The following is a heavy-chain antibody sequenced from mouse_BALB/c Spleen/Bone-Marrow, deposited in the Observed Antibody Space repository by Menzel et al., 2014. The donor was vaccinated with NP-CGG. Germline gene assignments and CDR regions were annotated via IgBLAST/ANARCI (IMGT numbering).Heavy chain of an antibody. CDR3: VRAPPITSVVTRDY. Sequence: VQLQQPGPELVKPGASVKISCKASGYPFTDYIMHWVRQSHGKSLEWIGYIYPHTSDTGYNQKFKGKATLTVDISSSTAYMVLRSLTSEDSAVYYCVRAPPITSVVTRDYWGQGTTLTVSS. V-gene: IGHV1S29*02. J-gene: IGHJ2*01. CDR2: IYPHTSDT. CDR1: GYPFTDYI. D-gene: IGHD1-1*01.